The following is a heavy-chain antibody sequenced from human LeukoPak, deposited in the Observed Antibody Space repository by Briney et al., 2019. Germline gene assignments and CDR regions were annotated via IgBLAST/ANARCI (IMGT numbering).Heavy chain of an antibody. CDR1: GGSFSGFY. CDR3: ARGRSHNWFDP. J-gene: IGHJ5*02. CDR2: VNHSGGT. Sequence: SETLSLTCAVNGGSFSGFYCTWILQPPGTGLEWIGEVNHSGGTQYNPSLKSRVTLSVDSSNNHFSLKLTSVTAADTAVYYCARGRSHNWFDPWGQGTLVTVSS. V-gene: IGHV4-34*01.